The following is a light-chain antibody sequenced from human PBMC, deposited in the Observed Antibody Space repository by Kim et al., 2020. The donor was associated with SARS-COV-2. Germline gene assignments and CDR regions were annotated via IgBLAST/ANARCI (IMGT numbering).Light chain of an antibody. CDR2: AAS. CDR3: QQSYRTSCT. J-gene: IGKJ1*01. CDR1: QSISSS. V-gene: IGKV1-39*01. Sequence: ASVGDRVTITYRAIQSISSSLNWYQQTPGKAPKRLIYAASSLQSGVPSRCRGSVCRTDFSLTISSLQPEDFPTFFCQQSYRTSCTFGRGNTVDI.